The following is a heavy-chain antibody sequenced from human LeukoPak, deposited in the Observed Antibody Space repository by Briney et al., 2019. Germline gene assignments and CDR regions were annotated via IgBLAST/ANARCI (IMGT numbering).Heavy chain of an antibody. CDR1: GDSISSGGYY. CDR2: IYYSGST. Sequence: SETLSLTCTVSGDSISSGGYYWSWIRQHPGKGLEWIGYIYYSGSTYYNPSLKSRVTISVDTSKNQFSLKLSSVTAADTAVYYCAREHSTPGYSSSWYGGWFDPWGQGTLVTVSS. J-gene: IGHJ5*02. CDR3: AREHSTPGYSSSWYGGWFDP. D-gene: IGHD6-13*01. V-gene: IGHV4-31*03.